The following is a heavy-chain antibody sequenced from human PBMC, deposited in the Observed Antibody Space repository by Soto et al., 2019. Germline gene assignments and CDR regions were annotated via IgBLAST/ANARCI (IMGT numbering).Heavy chain of an antibody. Sequence: QVQLVQSGAEVKKPGASVKVSCKASGYTFTSYDINWVRQAPGQGLEYLGWMNPNSGNTGYVQKFQGRVTMTWASSITTAYMELSSLRSEDTAVYFCARGVKYGAYSRWFDPWGQGTLVTVSS. CDR2: MNPNSGNT. CDR1: GYTFTSYD. V-gene: IGHV1-8*01. D-gene: IGHD4-17*01. J-gene: IGHJ5*02. CDR3: ARGVKYGAYSRWFDP.